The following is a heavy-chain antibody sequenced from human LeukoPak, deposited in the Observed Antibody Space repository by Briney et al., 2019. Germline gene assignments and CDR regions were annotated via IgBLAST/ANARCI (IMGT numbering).Heavy chain of an antibody. V-gene: IGHV1-69*05. Sequence: ASVKVSCKASGGTFSSYAISWVRQAPGQGLEWMGGIIPIFGTANYAQKFQGRVTITTDESTSTAYRELRSLRSDDTAVYYCARPSQPVKRLVLRGGEFDYWGQGTLVTVSS. J-gene: IGHJ4*02. D-gene: IGHD6-19*01. CDR1: GGTFSSYA. CDR2: IIPIFGTA. CDR3: ARPSQPVKRLVLRGGEFDY.